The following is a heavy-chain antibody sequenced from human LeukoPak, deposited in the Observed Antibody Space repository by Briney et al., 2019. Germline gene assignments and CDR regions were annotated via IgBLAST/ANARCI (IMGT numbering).Heavy chain of an antibody. V-gene: IGHV4-39*07. D-gene: IGHD3-16*01. J-gene: IGHJ5*02. CDR1: GGSISSNSHY. CDR2: IFHNGNT. Sequence: SETLSLTCTVSGGSISSNSHYWGWIRQPPGTGLEWIADIFHNGNTAYNPSLKRRVTISIDTSQNQLSLRLSSVTAADTAVYYCARVGWGNVAAYPNWLDPWGQGTVVTVSS. CDR3: ARVGWGNVAAYPNWLDP.